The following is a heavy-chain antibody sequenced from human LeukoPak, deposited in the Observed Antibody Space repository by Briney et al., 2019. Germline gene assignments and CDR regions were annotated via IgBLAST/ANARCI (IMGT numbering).Heavy chain of an antibody. Sequence: GGSLRLSCAASGFTFDDYAMHWVRQAPGKGLEWVSGISWNSGSIGYADSVKGRFTISRDNAKNSLYLQMNSLRAEDTALYYCAKDIGGSSWFLTTFDYWGQGTLVTVSS. D-gene: IGHD6-13*01. V-gene: IGHV3-9*01. CDR2: ISWNSGSI. CDR1: GFTFDDYA. J-gene: IGHJ4*02. CDR3: AKDIGGSSWFLTTFDY.